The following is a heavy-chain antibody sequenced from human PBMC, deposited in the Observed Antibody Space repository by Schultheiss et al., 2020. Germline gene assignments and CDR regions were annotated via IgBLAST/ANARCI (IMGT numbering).Heavy chain of an antibody. V-gene: IGHV4-59*01. Sequence: SETLSLTCTVSGGSISSYYWSWMRQPPGKGLEWIGYIYYSGSTNYKHSLKSRVTISVDTSKNQFPLKLSSVTAADTAVYYCARDRVVATIKDYYYYSMDGWGQGTTVTDS. J-gene: IGHJ6*02. CDR3: ARDRVVATIKDYYYYSMDG. CDR1: GGSISSYY. CDR2: IYYSGST. D-gene: IGHD5-12*01.